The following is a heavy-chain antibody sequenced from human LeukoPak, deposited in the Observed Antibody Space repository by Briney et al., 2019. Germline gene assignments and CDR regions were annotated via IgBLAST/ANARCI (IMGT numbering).Heavy chain of an antibody. Sequence: SETLSLTCTVSGGSISSYYWSWIRQPPGKGLEWIGYIYYSGSTNYNPSLKSRVTVSVDTYKNQFSLKLSSVTAADTAVYYCARVSQKYYDFWSGPFDYWGQGTLVTVSS. V-gene: IGHV4-59*01. CDR1: GGSISSYY. D-gene: IGHD3-3*01. CDR3: ARVSQKYYDFWSGPFDY. J-gene: IGHJ4*02. CDR2: IYYSGST.